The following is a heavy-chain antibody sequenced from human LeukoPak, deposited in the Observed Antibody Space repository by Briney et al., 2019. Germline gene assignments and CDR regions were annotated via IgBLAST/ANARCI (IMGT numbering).Heavy chain of an antibody. J-gene: IGHJ4*02. CDR1: GFTFSDYY. CDR3: AKSPVSSCRGSFCYPFDY. D-gene: IGHD2-15*01. V-gene: IGHV3-11*01. Sequence: GGSLRLSCAASGFTFSDYYMSWIRQAPGKGLEWVSYISSSGSTIYYADSVKGRFTISRDNSRNTLYLQMNTLRAEDTAVYFCAKSPVSSCRGSFCYPFDYWGQGNLVTVSS. CDR2: ISSSGSTI.